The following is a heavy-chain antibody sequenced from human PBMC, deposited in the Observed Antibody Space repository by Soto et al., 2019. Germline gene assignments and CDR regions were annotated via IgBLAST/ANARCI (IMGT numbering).Heavy chain of an antibody. Sequence: ASVRFSCKASGYTFTSYAMHWVRQAPGQRLEWMGWINAGNGNTKYSQKFQGRVTITRDTSASTAYMELSSLRSEDTAVYYCARDQRYYGSGSYFDYWGQGTLVTVS. CDR2: INAGNGNT. CDR1: GYTFTSYA. V-gene: IGHV1-3*01. D-gene: IGHD3-10*01. J-gene: IGHJ4*02. CDR3: ARDQRYYGSGSYFDY.